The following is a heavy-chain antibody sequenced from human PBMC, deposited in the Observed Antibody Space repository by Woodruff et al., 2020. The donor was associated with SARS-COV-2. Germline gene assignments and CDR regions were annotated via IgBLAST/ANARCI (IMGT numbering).Heavy chain of an antibody. D-gene: IGHD3-3*01. Sequence: MGIIYPGDSDTRYSPSFQGQVTISADKSISTAYLQWSSLKASDTAMYYCARHDLRGPATHWGQGTLVTVSS. V-gene: IGHV5-51*01. J-gene: IGHJ4*02. CDR2: IYPGDSDT. CDR3: ARHDLRGPATH.